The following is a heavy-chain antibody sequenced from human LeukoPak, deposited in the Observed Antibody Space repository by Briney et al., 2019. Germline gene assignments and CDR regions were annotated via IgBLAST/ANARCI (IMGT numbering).Heavy chain of an antibody. Sequence: ASVTVSCKSSGFTFTDHYIHWVRQGPGQGLEWMGYIGPHSTFTSSPQEFQGRVTMTRDASMSTAYMELTRLTSDDTAVYYCVREGEGPLSKDFDYWGQGTLVTVSS. CDR3: VREGEGPLSKDFDY. V-gene: IGHV1-2*02. D-gene: IGHD2/OR15-2a*01. CDR1: GFTFTDHY. J-gene: IGHJ4*02. CDR2: IGPHSTFT.